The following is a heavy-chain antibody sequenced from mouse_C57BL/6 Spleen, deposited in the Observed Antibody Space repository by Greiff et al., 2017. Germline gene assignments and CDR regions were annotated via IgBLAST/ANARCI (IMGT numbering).Heavy chain of an antibody. CDR3: ARNSYDGYPVAY. J-gene: IGHJ3*01. CDR1: GFSLTSYA. Sequence: VQLVESGPGLVAPSQSLSITCTASGFSLTSYAMSWVRQPPGEGLEWLGVIWTGGGKNYNSARKSRLSISKDNSKSQVFLKMNSLQTDDTARYYCARNSYDGYPVAYWGQGTLANVPA. V-gene: IGHV2-9-1*01. D-gene: IGHD2-3*01. CDR2: IWTGGGK.